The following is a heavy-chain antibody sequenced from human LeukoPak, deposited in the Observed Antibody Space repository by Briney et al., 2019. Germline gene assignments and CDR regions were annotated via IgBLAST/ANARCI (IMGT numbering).Heavy chain of an antibody. J-gene: IGHJ4*02. CDR1: GCTFSSYA. D-gene: IGHD3-10*01. Sequence: PGASLRLSCAASGCTFSSYAMSWVRQAPGKGLEWVSAISGGGGGTYYADSVKGRFTISRDNSKNTLYLQMNSLRAEDTAVYYCAKDLSTLVRGVITLWGQGALVTVSS. CDR3: AKDLSTLVRGVITL. V-gene: IGHV3-23*01. CDR2: ISGGGGGT.